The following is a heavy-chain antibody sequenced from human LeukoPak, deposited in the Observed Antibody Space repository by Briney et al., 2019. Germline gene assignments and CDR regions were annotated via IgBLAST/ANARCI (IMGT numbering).Heavy chain of an antibody. CDR1: GYTFTSYD. D-gene: IGHD3-3*01. J-gene: IGHJ3*02. Sequence: ASVKVSSKASGYTFTSYDINWVRQATGQGLEWMGWMNPNSGNTGYAQKFQGRVTITRNTSISTAYMELSSLRSEDTAVYYCARGLPDLYYDFWSGYHDAFDIWGQGTMVTVSS. CDR3: ARGLPDLYYDFWSGYHDAFDI. V-gene: IGHV1-8*03. CDR2: MNPNSGNT.